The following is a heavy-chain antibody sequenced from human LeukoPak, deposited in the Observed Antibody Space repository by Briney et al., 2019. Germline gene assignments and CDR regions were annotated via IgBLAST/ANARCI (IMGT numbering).Heavy chain of an antibody. V-gene: IGHV4-39*01. CDR1: GGSISGSTYF. D-gene: IGHD3-16*01. CDR3: ARHYGP. CDR2: IYYSGST. J-gene: IGHJ5*02. Sequence: SETLSLTCTVSGGSISGSTYFWGWIRQPPGKGREWMGSIYYSGSTYYNPSLKTRVPISVHTSKTPFTLTLSSVPAAATAVYYCARHYGPWGQGTLVTVSS.